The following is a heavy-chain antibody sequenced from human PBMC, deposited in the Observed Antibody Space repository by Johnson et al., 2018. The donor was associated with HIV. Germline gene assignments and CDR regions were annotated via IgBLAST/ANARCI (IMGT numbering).Heavy chain of an antibody. J-gene: IGHJ3*02. D-gene: IGHD6-13*01. V-gene: IGHV3-7*01. CDR3: ARERARQELGLDGAFDI. Sequence: VQLVESGGGLVQPGGSLRLSCAASGFTFSSYWMSWVRQAPGKGLEWVANIKQDGSEKYNADSVTGRFIISRDNSQNTLSLQMHSLRAEDTAVYYCARERARQELGLDGAFDIWGQGTMVTVSS. CDR2: IKQDGSEK. CDR1: GFTFSSYW.